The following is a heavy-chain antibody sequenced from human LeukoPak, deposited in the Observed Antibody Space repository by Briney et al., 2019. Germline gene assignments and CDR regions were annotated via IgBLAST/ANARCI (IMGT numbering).Heavy chain of an antibody. CDR3: ARAGGSGLIDY. CDR1: GGSISSYY. Sequence: SETLSLTCTVSGGSISSYYWSWIRQPPGKGLEWVGYIYYSGSTNYNPSLKSRVTISVDTSKNQFSLKLSSVTAADTAVYYCARAGGSGLIDYWGQGTLVTVSS. CDR2: IYYSGST. D-gene: IGHD6-19*01. V-gene: IGHV4-59*01. J-gene: IGHJ4*02.